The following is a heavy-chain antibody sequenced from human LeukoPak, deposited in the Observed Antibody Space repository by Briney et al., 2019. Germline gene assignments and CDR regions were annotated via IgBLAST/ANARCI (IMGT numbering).Heavy chain of an antibody. CDR3: AGGYSSSLNWFGP. Sequence: SQTLSLTCTVSGGSINSGSYYWSWIRQPAGKGLEWIGRIYTSGSTNYNPSLKSRVTISVDTSKNQFSLKLSSVTAADTAMYYCAGGYSSSLNWFGPWGQGTLVTVSS. V-gene: IGHV4-61*02. D-gene: IGHD6-13*01. CDR1: GGSINSGSYY. J-gene: IGHJ5*02. CDR2: IYTSGST.